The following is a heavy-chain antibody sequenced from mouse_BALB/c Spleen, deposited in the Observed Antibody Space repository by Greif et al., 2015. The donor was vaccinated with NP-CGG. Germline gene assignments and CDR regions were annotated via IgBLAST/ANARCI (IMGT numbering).Heavy chain of an antibody. D-gene: IGHD2-1*01. CDR2: IDPENGNT. CDR1: GFNIKDYY. J-gene: IGHJ2*01. V-gene: IGHV14-1*02. Sequence: EVQLQQSGAELVRPGALVELSCKASGFNIKDYYMHWVKQGPEQGLEWIGWIDPENGNTIYDPKFQGKASITADTSSNTAYLQLSSLTSEDTAVYYCAYGNYFDYWGQGTTLTVSS. CDR3: AYGNYFDY.